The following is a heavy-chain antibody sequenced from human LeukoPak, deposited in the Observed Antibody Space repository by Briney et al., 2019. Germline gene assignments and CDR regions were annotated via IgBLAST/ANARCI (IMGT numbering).Heavy chain of an antibody. Sequence: PGGSLRLSCTSSGFTFSSFGLRWVRQAPGKVLEWVAVISYDGSNKYYADSVKGRFTISRDNSKNTLYLQMNSLRAEDTAVYYCARGGSYLSAFDIWGQGTMVTVSS. D-gene: IGHD1-26*01. CDR2: ISYDGSNK. CDR1: GFTFSSFG. J-gene: IGHJ3*02. CDR3: ARGGSYLSAFDI. V-gene: IGHV3-30*14.